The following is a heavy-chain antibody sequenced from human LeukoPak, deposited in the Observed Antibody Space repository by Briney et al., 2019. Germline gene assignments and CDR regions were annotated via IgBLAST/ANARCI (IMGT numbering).Heavy chain of an antibody. V-gene: IGHV3-30*02. CDR3: AKDLRSYSSPSYYFDY. CDR1: GFTFSSYG. D-gene: IGHD6-6*01. CDR2: IRYDGSNK. J-gene: IGHJ4*02. Sequence: GGSLRLSCAASGFTFSSYGMHWVRQAPGKGLEWVAFIRYDGSNKYYAGSVKGRFAISRDNSKNTLYLQMNSLRAEDTAVYYCAKDLRSYSSPSYYFDYWGQGTLVTVSS.